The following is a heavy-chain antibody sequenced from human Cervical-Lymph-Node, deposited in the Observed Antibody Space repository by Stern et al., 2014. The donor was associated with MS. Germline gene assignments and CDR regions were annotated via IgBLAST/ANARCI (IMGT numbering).Heavy chain of an antibody. CDR1: GASMTTGSYY. J-gene: IGHJ3*01. V-gene: IGHV4-61*02. CDR2: IYTSGSA. Sequence: QLQLQESGPGLVKPSQTLSLTCTVSGASMTTGSYYWNWIRQPAGKGVEWIGQIYTSGSASYHPSLKNRLSMSVDTSKNQFSLIRSSVTAADTAVYYCARGDRRLRAFDLWGQGTMVTVSS. CDR3: ARGDRRLRAFDL. D-gene: IGHD2-21*02.